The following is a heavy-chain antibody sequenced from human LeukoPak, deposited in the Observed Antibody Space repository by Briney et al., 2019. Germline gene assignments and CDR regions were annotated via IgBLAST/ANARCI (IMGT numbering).Heavy chain of an antibody. Sequence: PGGSLRLSCAASGFTSSSYAMSWVRQAPGKGLEWVSAISGSGGSTYYADSVKGRFTISRDNSKNTLYLQMNSLRAEDTAVYYCAKSTLPYSSGWYVSGQDYWGQGTLVTVSS. CDR3: AKSTLPYSSGWYVSGQDY. V-gene: IGHV3-23*01. J-gene: IGHJ4*02. CDR1: GFTSSSYA. D-gene: IGHD6-19*01. CDR2: ISGSGGST.